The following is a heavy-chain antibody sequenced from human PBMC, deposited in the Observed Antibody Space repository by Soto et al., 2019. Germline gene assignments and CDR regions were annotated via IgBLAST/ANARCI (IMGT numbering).Heavy chain of an antibody. V-gene: IGHV4-39*01. CDR1: GGSIGSTSYY. D-gene: IGHD3-3*01. Sequence: QLRLQESGPGLVKPSETLSLTCTVSGGSIGSTSYYWGWIRQPPGKGLEWIGSVYYSGSTYYNPSLKSRVTISVDTSKNQFSLRLSSVTAADTAVYYCARQEIFGVALGLPSGNLFDYWGQGTLVTVSS. CDR3: ARQEIFGVALGLPSGNLFDY. CDR2: VYYSGST. J-gene: IGHJ4*02.